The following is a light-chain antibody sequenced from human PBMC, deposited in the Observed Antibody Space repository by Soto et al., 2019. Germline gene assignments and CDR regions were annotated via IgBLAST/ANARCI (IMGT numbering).Light chain of an antibody. Sequence: EIVMTQSPATLSVSPGERATLSCRASQSVSSNLAWYQQKPGQAPRLLIYGASTRATGIPARFSGSGCGTEFTLTISSLQSEDFGVYYCQQYNNWPPMYTFGQGTKLEIK. CDR2: GAS. J-gene: IGKJ2*01. CDR3: QQYNNWPPMYT. CDR1: QSVSSN. V-gene: IGKV3-15*01.